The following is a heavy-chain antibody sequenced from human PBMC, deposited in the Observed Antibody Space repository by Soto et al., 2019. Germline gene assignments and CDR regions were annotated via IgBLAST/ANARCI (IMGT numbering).Heavy chain of an antibody. V-gene: IGHV5-51*01. CDR2: IDPGDSET. Sequence: PGESLKISCKGSGYTFTDYWIGWVRQLPGKGLEWMGIIDPGDSETRYSPSFQGQVTISADKSITTAYLQWSSLKASDTAMYYCARQLTAAADVDYWGQGTLVTVSS. D-gene: IGHD6-13*01. CDR1: GYTFTDYW. CDR3: ARQLTAAADVDY. J-gene: IGHJ4*02.